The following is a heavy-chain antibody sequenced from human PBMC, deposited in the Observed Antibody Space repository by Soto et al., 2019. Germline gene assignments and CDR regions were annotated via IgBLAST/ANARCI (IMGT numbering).Heavy chain of an antibody. CDR1: GFTFSGGC. Sequence: PGGSLRLSCAASGFTFSGGCRHWVVRAPGRGLEWVAVISYDGSNKYYADSVKGRFTISRDNSKNTLYLQMNSLRAEDTAVYYCAKARYYYDSSGAPFDYWGQGTLVTVSS. D-gene: IGHD3-22*01. J-gene: IGHJ4*02. CDR3: AKARYYYDSSGAPFDY. V-gene: IGHV3-30*18. CDR2: ISYDGSNK.